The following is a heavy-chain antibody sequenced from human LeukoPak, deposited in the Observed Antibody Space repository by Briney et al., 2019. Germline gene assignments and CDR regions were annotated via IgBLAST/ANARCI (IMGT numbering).Heavy chain of an antibody. CDR3: ARGEKSGVAYTNWLDS. Sequence: PGGSLRLSCAASGFTFSDYYMSWVRQAPGEGLDWVAAIKPDGSEQYYVDSVKGRFTIPRDNAKNSLFLQMNSLRAEDTALYYCARGEKSGVAYTNWLDSWGQGTLVPVSS. D-gene: IGHD3-3*01. CDR1: GFTFSDYY. CDR2: IKPDGSEQ. J-gene: IGHJ5*01. V-gene: IGHV3-7*01.